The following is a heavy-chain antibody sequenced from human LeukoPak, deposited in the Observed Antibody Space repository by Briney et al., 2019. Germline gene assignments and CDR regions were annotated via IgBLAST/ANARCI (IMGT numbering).Heavy chain of an antibody. CDR3: ARHAPYYYGSAHYTFDY. CDR2: IYYIGST. J-gene: IGHJ4*02. Sequence: SETLSLTCTVSGGSISSYYWSWIRQPPGKGLEWVGYIYYIGSTNYNPSLRSRVTISIDTSKNQFSLKLSSVTAADTAVYYCARHAPYYYGSAHYTFDYWGQGTLVTVSS. V-gene: IGHV4-59*08. D-gene: IGHD3-10*01. CDR1: GGSISSYY.